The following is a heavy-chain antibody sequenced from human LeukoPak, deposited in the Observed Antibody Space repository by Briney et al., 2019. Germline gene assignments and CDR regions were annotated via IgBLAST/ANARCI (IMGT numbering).Heavy chain of an antibody. CDR1: GYTFTVYS. D-gene: IGHD3-16*01. CDR2: ITTSTGKP. Sequence: ASVKVSCKDSGYTFTVYSINWLRQAPGQGLEWMGWITTSTGKPTYAQGFTGRFVFSLDTSVSTTYLHINSLKAEDTAVYYCARDASMINFDHWGQGSLVTVSS. J-gene: IGHJ4*02. V-gene: IGHV7-4-1*02. CDR3: ARDASMINFDH.